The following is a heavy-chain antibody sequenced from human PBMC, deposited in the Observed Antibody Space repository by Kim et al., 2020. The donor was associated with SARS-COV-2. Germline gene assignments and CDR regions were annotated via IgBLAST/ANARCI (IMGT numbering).Heavy chain of an antibody. J-gene: IGHJ4*02. V-gene: IGHV3-53*01. D-gene: IGHD3-3*01. Sequence: ADSVRGRFTISRDNSKNTLYLQMNSLRVDDTAIYYCARHKTAGNYNSPFDYWGQGTLVTVSS. CDR3: ARHKTAGNYNSPFDY.